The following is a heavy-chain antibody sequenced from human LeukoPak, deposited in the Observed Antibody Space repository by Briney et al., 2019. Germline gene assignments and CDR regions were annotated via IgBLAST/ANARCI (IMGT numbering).Heavy chain of an antibody. CDR1: GGSISSYY. V-gene: IGHV4-59*12. D-gene: IGHD2-2*01. Sequence: SETLSLTCTVSGGSISSYYWSWIRQPPGKGLEWIGYIYYSGSTNYNPSLKSRVTISVDTSKNQFSLKLSSVTAADTAVHYCARDPSLYAFDIWGQGTMVTVSS. J-gene: IGHJ3*02. CDR3: ARDPSLYAFDI. CDR2: IYYSGST.